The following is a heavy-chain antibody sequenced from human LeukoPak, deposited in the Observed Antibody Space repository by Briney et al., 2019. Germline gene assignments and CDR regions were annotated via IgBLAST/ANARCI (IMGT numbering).Heavy chain of an antibody. Sequence: SETLSLTCTVSGVSISSYYWSWIRQPPGKGLEWIGYIYYSGSTNYNPSLKSRVTISVDTSKNQFSLKLSSVTAADTAVYYCARGPYSSSWYDFDYWGQGTLVTVSS. CDR3: ARGPYSSSWYDFDY. CDR2: IYYSGST. D-gene: IGHD6-13*01. CDR1: GVSISSYY. V-gene: IGHV4-59*01. J-gene: IGHJ4*02.